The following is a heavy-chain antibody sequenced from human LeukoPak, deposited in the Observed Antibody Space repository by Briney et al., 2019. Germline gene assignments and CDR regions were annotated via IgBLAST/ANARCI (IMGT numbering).Heavy chain of an antibody. CDR2: IYYSGSS. Sequence: SETLSLTCTVSGGSISSYYWSWIRQPPGKGLEWIGYIYYSGSSNYNPSLKSRVTISVDTSKDQFSLKLSSVTAADTAVYYCARAPRVYSSGWYGAFDIWGQGTMVTVSS. D-gene: IGHD6-19*01. CDR3: ARAPRVYSSGWYGAFDI. V-gene: IGHV4-59*01. CDR1: GGSISSYY. J-gene: IGHJ3*02.